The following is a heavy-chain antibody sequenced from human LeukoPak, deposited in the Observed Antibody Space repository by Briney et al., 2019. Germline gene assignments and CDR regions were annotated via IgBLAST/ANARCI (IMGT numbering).Heavy chain of an antibody. Sequence: GASVKVSSKASGYTFTIYDINWVRPATGQGLEWMGWMNPNSGNTGYAQKFQGRVTMTRNTSISTAYMELSSLRSEDTAVYYCARRSFEGYGSWGQGTLVTVSS. D-gene: IGHD3-16*01. J-gene: IGHJ5*02. V-gene: IGHV1-8*01. CDR3: ARRSFEGYGS. CDR2: MNPNSGNT. CDR1: GYTFTIYD.